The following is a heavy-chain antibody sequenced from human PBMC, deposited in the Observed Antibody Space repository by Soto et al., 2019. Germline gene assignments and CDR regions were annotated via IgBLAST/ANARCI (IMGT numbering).Heavy chain of an antibody. V-gene: IGHV3-15*07. D-gene: IGHD3-22*01. CDR1: GFTFSNAW. CDR3: TTDPNSYDSSGYYERNYFDY. J-gene: IGHJ4*02. Sequence: GGLLRLSCAACGFTFSNAWMNWVRQAPGKGLEWVGRIKSKTDGGTTDYAAPVKGRFTISRDDSKNTLYLQMNSLKTEDTAVYYCTTDPNSYDSSGYYERNYFDYWGQGTLVTVSS. CDR2: IKSKTDGGTT.